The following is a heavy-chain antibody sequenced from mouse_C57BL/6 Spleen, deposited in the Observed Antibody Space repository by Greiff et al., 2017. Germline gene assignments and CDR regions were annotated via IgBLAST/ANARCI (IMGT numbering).Heavy chain of an antibody. CDR1: GYTFTSYW. Sequence: QVQLKQPGAELVKPGASVKVSCKASGYTFTSYWMHWVKQRPGQGLEWIGRIHPSDSDTNYNQKFKGKATLTVDKSSSTAYMQLSSLTSEDSAVYYCAIVSLITHFDYWGQGTTLTVSS. D-gene: IGHD1-1*01. CDR2: IHPSDSDT. V-gene: IGHV1-74*01. CDR3: AIVSLITHFDY. J-gene: IGHJ2*01.